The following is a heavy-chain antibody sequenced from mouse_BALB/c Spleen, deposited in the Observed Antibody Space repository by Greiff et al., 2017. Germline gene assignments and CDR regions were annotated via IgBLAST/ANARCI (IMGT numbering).Heavy chain of an antibody. V-gene: IGHV3-2*02. CDR1: GYSITSDYA. CDR2: ISYSGST. Sequence: EVQLVESGPGLVKPSQSLSLTCTVTGYSITSDYAWNWIRQFPGNKLEWMGYISYSGSTSYNPSLKSRISITRDTSKNQFFLQLNSVTTEDTATYYCARRTGLYYFDYWGQGTTLTVSS. D-gene: IGHD3-3*01. J-gene: IGHJ2*01. CDR3: ARRTGLYYFDY.